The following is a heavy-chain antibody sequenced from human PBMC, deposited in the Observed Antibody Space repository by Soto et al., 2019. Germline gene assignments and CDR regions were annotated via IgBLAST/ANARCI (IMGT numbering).Heavy chain of an antibody. CDR1: GASISSVDYY. CDR3: ARGTPYGEQFDY. J-gene: IGHJ4*02. CDR2: IYYSGST. Sequence: PSETLSLTCTVSGASISSVDYYWGWIRQPPGKGLEWIGYIYYSGSTYYNPSLKSRVTISVDTSKNQFSLKLSSVTAADTAVYYCARGTPYGEQFDYWGQGTLVTVSS. D-gene: IGHD4-17*01. V-gene: IGHV4-30-4*01.